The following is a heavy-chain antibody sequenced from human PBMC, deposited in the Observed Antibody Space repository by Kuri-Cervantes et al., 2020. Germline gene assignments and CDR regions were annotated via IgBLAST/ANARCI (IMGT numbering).Heavy chain of an antibody. CDR2: ISSSSSYI. D-gene: IGHD3-22*01. CDR1: GFTFSSYS. CDR3: ANEGVVATGAFDI. V-gene: IGHV3-21*01. J-gene: IGHJ3*02. Sequence: GGSLRLSCAASGFTFSSYSMNWVRQAPGKGLEWVSSISSSSSYIYYADSVKGRFTISRDNAKNSLYLQMNSLRAEDTAVYYCANEGVVATGAFDIWGQGTMVTVSS.